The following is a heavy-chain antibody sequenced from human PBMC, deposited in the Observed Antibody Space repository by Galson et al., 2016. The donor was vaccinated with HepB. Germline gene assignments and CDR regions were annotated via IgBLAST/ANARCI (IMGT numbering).Heavy chain of an antibody. D-gene: IGHD2-15*01. V-gene: IGHV4-4*02. CDR3: ARESDCSGGTCYSMRGPHFWYYDL. Sequence: SETLSLTCAVSGDSIRSNNWWSWVRQPPGKGLEWIGEIYHSGSTNYNPSLKSPVTISMDTSKNQFTLMLISVTAADTAVYFCARESDCSGGTCYSMRGPHFWYYDLWGRGTLVTVSS. J-gene: IGHJ2*01. CDR2: IYHSGST. CDR1: GDSIRSNNW.